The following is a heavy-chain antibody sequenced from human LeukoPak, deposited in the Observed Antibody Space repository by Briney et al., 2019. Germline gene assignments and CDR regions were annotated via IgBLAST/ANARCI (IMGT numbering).Heavy chain of an antibody. CDR1: GYTFSSYY. J-gene: IGHJ1*01. V-gene: IGHV1-69*02. CDR3: ARLTDYLVDSVIGY. Sequence: GASVKVSCKASGYTFSSYYIHWVRQAPGQGLEWMGRIIPMIGITNYAQSFQGRVTITADKTTSTAYTELSSLRAEDTAVYYCARLTDYLVDSVIGYWGQGTLITVSS. CDR2: IIPMIGIT. D-gene: IGHD1-14*01.